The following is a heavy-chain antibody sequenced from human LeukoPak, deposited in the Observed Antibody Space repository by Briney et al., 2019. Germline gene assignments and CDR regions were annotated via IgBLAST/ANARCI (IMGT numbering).Heavy chain of an antibody. J-gene: IGHJ4*02. CDR1: GFTFSSYA. Sequence: PGGSLRLSCAASGFTFSSYAMHWVRQAPGKGLEWVAVISYDGSNKYYADSVKGRFTISRDNSKNTLCLQMNSLRAGDTAVYYCARVGDSYYLIDYWGQGALVTVSS. CDR3: ARVGDSYYLIDY. D-gene: IGHD2-21*01. V-gene: IGHV3-30*04. CDR2: ISYDGSNK.